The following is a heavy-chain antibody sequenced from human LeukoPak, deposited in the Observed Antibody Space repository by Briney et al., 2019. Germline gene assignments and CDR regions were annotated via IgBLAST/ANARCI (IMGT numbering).Heavy chain of an antibody. Sequence: GASVKVSCKASGYTFTSYGISWVRQAPGQGLEWMGWMSAYNGNTNYAQKLQGRVIMTTDTSTSTAYMELRSLRSDDTAVYYCARVPKGAYYDILTGYSMDYWGQGTLVTVSS. J-gene: IGHJ4*02. D-gene: IGHD3-9*01. CDR3: ARVPKGAYYDILTGYSMDY. CDR2: MSAYNGNT. CDR1: GYTFTSYG. V-gene: IGHV1-18*01.